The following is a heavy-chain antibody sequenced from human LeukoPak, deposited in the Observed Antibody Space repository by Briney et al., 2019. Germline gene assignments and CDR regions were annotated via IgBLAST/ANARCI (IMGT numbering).Heavy chain of an antibody. Sequence: PGGSLRLSCAASGFTFSSYSMNWVRQALGKGLEWVSSISDSSGYIYYADSVKGRFTISRDNAKNSLFLQMNSLRAEDTAVYYCARGGWAHVCIDYWGQGTLVTVSS. CDR1: GFTFSSYS. J-gene: IGHJ4*02. CDR3: ARGGWAHVCIDY. D-gene: IGHD1-26*01. V-gene: IGHV3-21*01. CDR2: ISDSSGYI.